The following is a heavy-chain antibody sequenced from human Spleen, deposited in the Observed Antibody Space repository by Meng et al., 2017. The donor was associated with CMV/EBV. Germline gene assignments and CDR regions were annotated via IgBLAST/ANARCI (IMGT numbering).Heavy chain of an antibody. CDR2: IRYDGSNK. V-gene: IGHV3-30*02. J-gene: IGHJ3*02. D-gene: IGHD3-16*01. CDR1: GFTFNNYA. CDR3: AKESVKLNAFDI. Sequence: GGSLRLSCAASGFTFNNYALSWVRQAPGKGLEWVAFIRYDGSNKYYADSVKGRFTISRDNSKNTLYLQMNSLRAEDTAVYYCAKESVKLNAFDIWGQGTMVTVSS.